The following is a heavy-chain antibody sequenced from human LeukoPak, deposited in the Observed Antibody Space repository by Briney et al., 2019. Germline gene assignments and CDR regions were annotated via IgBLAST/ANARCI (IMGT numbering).Heavy chain of an antibody. D-gene: IGHD3-10*01. CDR2: INPSGGST. Sequence: ASVKVSCKSSGYTFTSYYMYWVRQAPGQGPEWMGIINPSGGSTSYAQKFQGRVTMTRDTSTSTVYMELSSLRSEDTAVYYCARDSGMVRGTVDYWGQGTLVTVSS. J-gene: IGHJ4*02. V-gene: IGHV1-46*01. CDR3: ARDSGMVRGTVDY. CDR1: GYTFTSYY.